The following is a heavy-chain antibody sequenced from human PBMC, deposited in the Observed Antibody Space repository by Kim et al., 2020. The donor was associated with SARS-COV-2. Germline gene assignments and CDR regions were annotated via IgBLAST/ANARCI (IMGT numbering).Heavy chain of an antibody. J-gene: IGHJ3*02. CDR3: ARHLGGTYGSGSHFDI. V-gene: IGHV4-59*08. D-gene: IGHD3-10*01. Sequence: SETLSLTCSVSGGALRPYYWSWIRQSPTKGLEWIGYIYYRGLTNYNPSLKSRVAISVDTSKKQISLKLSSVTAADSAVYYCARHLGGTYGSGSHFDIWG. CDR1: GGALRPYY. CDR2: IYYRGLT.